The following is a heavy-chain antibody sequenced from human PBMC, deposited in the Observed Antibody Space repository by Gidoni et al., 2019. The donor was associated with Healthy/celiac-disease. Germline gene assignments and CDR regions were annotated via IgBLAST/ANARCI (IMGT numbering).Heavy chain of an antibody. D-gene: IGHD3-3*01. J-gene: IGHJ6*03. Sequence: QVQLVQSGAEVKKPGSSVKVSCKASGGTFSSYAISWVRQAPGQGLEWMGGIIPIFGTANYAQKFQGRVTITADESTSTAYMELSSRRSEDTAVYYCARGEYFWSGYRYYYYYMDVWGKGTTVTVSS. CDR1: GGTFSSYA. V-gene: IGHV1-69*01. CDR3: ARGEYFWSGYRYYYYYMDV. CDR2: IIPIFGTA.